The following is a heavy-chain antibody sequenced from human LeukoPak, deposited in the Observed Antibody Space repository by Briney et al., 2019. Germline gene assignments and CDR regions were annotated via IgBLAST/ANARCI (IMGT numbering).Heavy chain of an antibody. D-gene: IGHD3-16*01. Sequence: PGGSLRLSCAASGFTFSSYGMNWVRQAPGKGLEWVSYISSSSSTIYYADSVRGRFTISRENSKNTLYLQMNSLRAEDTAVYYCAKAQFMGGFDYWGQGTLVTVSS. CDR1: GFTFSSYG. V-gene: IGHV3-48*01. CDR3: AKAQFMGGFDY. CDR2: ISSSSSTI. J-gene: IGHJ4*02.